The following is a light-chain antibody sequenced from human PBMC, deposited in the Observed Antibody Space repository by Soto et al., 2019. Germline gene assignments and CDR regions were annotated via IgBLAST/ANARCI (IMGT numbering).Light chain of an antibody. Sequence: EIVLTQSPGTLSLSPGQRATLSCRASESISRDYLAWYQQRLGQAPRLLIYGASSGATGIPDRFSGSGSGTDFTLTISRLEPEDFAVYYCQQYGNSFVGFGQGTKVEIK. CDR2: GAS. V-gene: IGKV3-20*01. CDR1: ESISRDY. J-gene: IGKJ1*01. CDR3: QQYGNSFVG.